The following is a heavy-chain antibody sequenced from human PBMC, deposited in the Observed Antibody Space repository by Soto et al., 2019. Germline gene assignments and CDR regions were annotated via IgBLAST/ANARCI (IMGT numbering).Heavy chain of an antibody. V-gene: IGHV1-46*03. J-gene: IGHJ4*02. CDR1: GYTFTNYY. CDR2: INPSGGST. CDR3: ARDLDRRGYSGYHLDY. D-gene: IGHD5-12*01. Sequence: QVQLVQSGAEVKRPGASVKVSCKASGYTFTNYYVHWVRQAPGQGLGWMGIINPSGGSTTYAQKFQGRVTMTRDTSTNTMYMELSSLRSEDTAVYYCARDLDRRGYSGYHLDYWGQGTLVTVSS.